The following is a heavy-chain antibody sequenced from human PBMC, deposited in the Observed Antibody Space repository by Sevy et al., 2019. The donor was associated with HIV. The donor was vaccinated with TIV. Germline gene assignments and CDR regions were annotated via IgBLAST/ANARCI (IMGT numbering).Heavy chain of an antibody. CDR3: AINTAYYYDSSGYYYYYYGMDV. D-gene: IGHD3-22*01. CDR2: IHYSGST. J-gene: IGHJ6*02. Sequence: SETLSLTCTVSGGSVSSGSYYWSWIRQPPGKGLEWIGYIHYSGSTNYNPSLKSRVTISVDTSKNQFSLKLSSVTAADTAVYYCAINTAYYYDSSGYYYYYYGMDVWGQGTTVTVSS. V-gene: IGHV4-61*01. CDR1: GGSVSSGSYY.